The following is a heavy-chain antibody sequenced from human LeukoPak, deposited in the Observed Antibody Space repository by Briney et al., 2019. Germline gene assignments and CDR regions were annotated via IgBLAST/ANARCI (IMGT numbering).Heavy chain of an antibody. J-gene: IGHJ4*02. CDR3: ARRSGGIREDY. D-gene: IGHD1-14*01. Sequence: SETLSLTCTVSGGSISSYYWSWIRQPPGKGLEWIGYIYYSGNTNYNPSLKSRVTISVDTSKNQFSLKLSSVTAADTAVYYCARRSGGIREDYWGQGTLVTVSS. CDR1: GGSISSYY. CDR2: IYYSGNT. V-gene: IGHV4-59*01.